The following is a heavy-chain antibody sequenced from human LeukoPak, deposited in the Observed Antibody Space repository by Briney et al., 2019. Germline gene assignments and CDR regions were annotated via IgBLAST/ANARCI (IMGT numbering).Heavy chain of an antibody. Sequence: GGSLRLSCAASGFIFSSYAMHWVRPAPGKGLEWVALISYDGSNERYADSVKGRFTISRDNSKNTLDLQMNSLRAEDTAVYYCAKASGSGSYLIDYWGQGTLVTVSS. V-gene: IGHV3-30*18. D-gene: IGHD3-10*01. CDR3: AKASGSGSYLIDY. CDR1: GFIFSSYA. J-gene: IGHJ4*02. CDR2: ISYDGSNE.